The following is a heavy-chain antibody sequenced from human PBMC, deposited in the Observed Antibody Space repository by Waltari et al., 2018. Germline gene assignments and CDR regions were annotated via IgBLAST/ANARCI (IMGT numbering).Heavy chain of an antibody. Sequence: QVQLQESGPGLVKPSETLSLTCAVSGYSISSGYYWGCIRQPPGKGPEWIGTIYHTGSTYYNPSLKSRVTISLDASKNQFSLKLSSVTAADTAVYYCARQGSYYNVFDYWGQGTLVTVSS. V-gene: IGHV4-38-2*01. CDR3: ARQGSYYNVFDY. CDR2: IYHTGST. D-gene: IGHD3-10*01. J-gene: IGHJ4*02. CDR1: GYSISSGYY.